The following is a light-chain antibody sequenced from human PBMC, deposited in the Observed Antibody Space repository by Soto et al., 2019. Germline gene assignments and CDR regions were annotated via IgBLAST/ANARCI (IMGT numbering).Light chain of an antibody. CDR2: EVS. V-gene: IGLV2-14*01. CDR1: SSDVGDYNY. Sequence: QSALTQPASASGSPGQSVTISCTGTSSDVGDYNYVSWYQQHPGKAPKLMISEVSNRPSGVSNRFSGSKSGNTASLTISGLQAEDEADYYCSSYTSSSNLVVFGGGTKLTVL. CDR3: SSYTSSSNLVV. J-gene: IGLJ2*01.